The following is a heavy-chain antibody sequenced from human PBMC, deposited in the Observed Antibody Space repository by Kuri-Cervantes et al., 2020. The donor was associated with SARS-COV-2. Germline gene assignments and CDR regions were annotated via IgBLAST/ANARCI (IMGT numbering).Heavy chain of an antibody. D-gene: IGHD1-1*01. J-gene: IGHJ4*02. Sequence: GESLKISCAASELTFSSYGMHWVRQAPGKGLEWVAVIWYDGRNKYYAESMKGRFTISRDNSKNTLYLQMNSLRVEDTAVYYCAKVRAPGDQLILSSPLDYWGQGTLVTVSS. V-gene: IGHV3-33*06. CDR2: IWYDGRNK. CDR3: AKVRAPGDQLILSSPLDY. CDR1: ELTFSSYG.